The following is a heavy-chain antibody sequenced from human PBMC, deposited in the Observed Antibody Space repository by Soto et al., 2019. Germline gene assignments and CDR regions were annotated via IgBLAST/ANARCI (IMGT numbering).Heavy chain of an antibody. Sequence: GGSLRLSCAASVFTFSNAWMNWVRQAPGKGLERVGRIKSKTDGGTTDYAAPVKGRFTISRDDSKNTLYLQMNSLKTEDTAVYYCTTEASTHDYYYYGMDVWGQGTTVTVS. V-gene: IGHV3-15*07. CDR2: IKSKTDGGTT. J-gene: IGHJ6*02. CDR1: VFTFSNAW. D-gene: IGHD4-17*01. CDR3: TTEASTHDYYYYGMDV.